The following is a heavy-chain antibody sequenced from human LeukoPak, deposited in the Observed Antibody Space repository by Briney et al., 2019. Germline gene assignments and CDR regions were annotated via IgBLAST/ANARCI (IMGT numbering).Heavy chain of an antibody. Sequence: GGPLRLPCEASGFPFSSYAMSWVRRAPGKGLGGVSAISGSGGSTYYADSVKGRFTISRDNSKNTLYLQMNSLRAEDTAVYYCAKERYYYDSSGQFDYWGQGTLVTVSS. J-gene: IGHJ4*02. V-gene: IGHV3-23*01. D-gene: IGHD3-22*01. CDR2: ISGSGGST. CDR1: GFPFSSYA. CDR3: AKERYYYDSSGQFDY.